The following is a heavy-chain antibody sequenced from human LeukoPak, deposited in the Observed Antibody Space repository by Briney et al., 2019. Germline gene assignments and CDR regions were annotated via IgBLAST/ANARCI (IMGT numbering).Heavy chain of an antibody. CDR1: EFTFSSFW. V-gene: IGHV3-74*01. J-gene: IGHJ4*02. D-gene: IGHD5-18*01. CDR3: ARDRGYNYGPFDY. CDR2: INSDGSNT. Sequence: PGGSLRLSYAASEFTFSSFWMHWVRQGPGKGLLWVSRINSDGSNTNYADSVKGRFTISRDNAKSTLYLQMNSLRAEDTAVYYCARDRGYNYGPFDYWGQGTLVTVSS.